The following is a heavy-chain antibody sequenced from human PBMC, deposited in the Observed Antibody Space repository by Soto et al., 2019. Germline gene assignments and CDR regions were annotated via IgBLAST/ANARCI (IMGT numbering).Heavy chain of an antibody. CDR3: ARQGDYYYDSSGSPFDY. Sequence: GASVKVSCKASGYTFTSYAISWVRQAPGQGLEWMGWISAYNGNTNYAQKLQGRVTMTTDTSTTTAYMELSSLRSEDTAVYYCARQGDYYYDSSGSPFDYWGQGTLVTVSS. J-gene: IGHJ4*02. D-gene: IGHD3-22*01. CDR1: GYTFTSYA. CDR2: ISAYNGNT. V-gene: IGHV1-18*01.